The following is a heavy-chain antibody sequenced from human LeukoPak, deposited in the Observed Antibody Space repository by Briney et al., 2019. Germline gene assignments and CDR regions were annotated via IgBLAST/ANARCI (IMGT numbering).Heavy chain of an antibody. J-gene: IGHJ4*02. CDR1: GFTFSSYN. Sequence: PGGSLRLSCAASGFTFSSYNMNWVRQAPGKGLEWVSSISSSSSYIYYADSVKGRFTISRDNAKNSLYLQMNSLRAEDTAVYYCARDSVLRFLEWSYTGDYWGQGILVTVSS. V-gene: IGHV3-21*01. CDR2: ISSSSSYI. CDR3: ARDSVLRFLEWSYTGDY. D-gene: IGHD3-3*01.